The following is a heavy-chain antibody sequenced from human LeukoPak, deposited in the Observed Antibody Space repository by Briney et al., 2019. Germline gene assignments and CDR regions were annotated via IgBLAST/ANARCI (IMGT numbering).Heavy chain of an antibody. CDR2: IDPSDSYT. J-gene: IGHJ4*02. Sequence: PGESLKISCKGSGYSFTSYWISWVRQMPGKGLEWMGRIDPSDSYTNYSPSFQGHVTISADKSISTVYLQWSSLKASDTAMYYCARHSAGIVVAGKWGQGTLVTAYS. V-gene: IGHV5-10-1*01. CDR1: GYSFTSYW. D-gene: IGHD6-19*01. CDR3: ARHSAGIVVAGK.